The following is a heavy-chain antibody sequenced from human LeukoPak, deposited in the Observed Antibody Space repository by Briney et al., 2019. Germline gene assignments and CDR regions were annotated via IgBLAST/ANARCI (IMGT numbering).Heavy chain of an antibody. V-gene: IGHV3-23*01. CDR2: ISSSGAST. CDR3: AKVPNSGWIFDY. J-gene: IGHJ4*02. Sequence: TGGSLRLSCAASGFTFSSYAMSWVRQAPGKGLEWVSTISSSGASTWYADSVKGRFTISRDNSENTLYLQMNSLRAEDTAVYYCAKVPNSGWIFDYWRQGTLVTVSS. D-gene: IGHD6-19*01. CDR1: GFTFSSYA.